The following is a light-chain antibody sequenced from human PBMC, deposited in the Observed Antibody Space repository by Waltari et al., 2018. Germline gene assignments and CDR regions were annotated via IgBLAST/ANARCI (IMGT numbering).Light chain of an antibody. CDR1: QSLLNIDGKTY. CDR2: EVS. Sequence: EIVMTKTPLSLSVTPGQPASISCRSSQSLLNIDGKTYLYWYVQKPGQPPQLLIHEVSNRFSGVPDRLSGSGSGTDFTLKISRVEAEDVGVYYCMQSTQLPLAFGQGTKVEIK. J-gene: IGKJ1*01. CDR3: MQSTQLPLA. V-gene: IGKV2D-29*01.